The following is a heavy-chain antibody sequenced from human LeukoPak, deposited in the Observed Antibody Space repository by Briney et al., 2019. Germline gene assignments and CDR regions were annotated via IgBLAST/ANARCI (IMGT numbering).Heavy chain of an antibody. Sequence: SETLSLTCTVSGYSISSGYYWGWIRQPPGKGLEWIGSIYHSGSTYYNPSLKSRVTISVDTSKNQFSLKLSSVTAADTAVYYCARGIAAAGPYYYYMDVWGKGTTVTVSS. V-gene: IGHV4-38-2*02. CDR2: IYHSGST. J-gene: IGHJ6*03. CDR1: GYSISSGYY. D-gene: IGHD6-13*01. CDR3: ARGIAAAGPYYYYMDV.